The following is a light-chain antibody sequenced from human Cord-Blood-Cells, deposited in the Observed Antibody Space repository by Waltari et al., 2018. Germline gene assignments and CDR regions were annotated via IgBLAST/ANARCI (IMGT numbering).Light chain of an antibody. CDR3: QQYNSYSYT. V-gene: IGKV1-5*03. CDR1: QSISSW. Sequence: DIQMTQSPSTLSASVGERVTITCRASQSISSWLAWYQQKPRKAPKLLLYKAYSLENGVPSRFSGSGSGTEFTLTISSLQPDDFATYYCQQYNSYSYTFGQGTKLEIK. CDR2: KAY. J-gene: IGKJ2*01.